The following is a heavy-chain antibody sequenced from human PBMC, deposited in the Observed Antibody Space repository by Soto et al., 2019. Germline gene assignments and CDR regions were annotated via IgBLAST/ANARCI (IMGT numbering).Heavy chain of an antibody. Sequence: SVKVSCKASGGTFSSYAISWVRQAPGQGLEWMGGIIPIFGTANYAQKFQGRVTITADESTSTAYMELSSLRSEDTAVYYCARPTVTTEGRYYYYGMDVWGQGTTVTVSS. D-gene: IGHD4-4*01. CDR1: GGTFSSYA. CDR3: ARPTVTTEGRYYYYGMDV. V-gene: IGHV1-69*13. CDR2: IIPIFGTA. J-gene: IGHJ6*02.